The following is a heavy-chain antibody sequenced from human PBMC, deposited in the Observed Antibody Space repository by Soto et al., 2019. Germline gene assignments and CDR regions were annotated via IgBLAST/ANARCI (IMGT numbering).Heavy chain of an antibody. CDR2: IRSKGHNYAT. CDR3: TRDLFSYDYSGILWFDP. D-gene: IGHD3-16*01. J-gene: IGHJ5*02. Sequence: EVQLVESGGGLVQPGGSLKLSCAASGFTFSGSAMYWVRQASGKGLEWVGRIRSKGHNYATEYAASVKGRFTISRDDSKTTAYMQINSLQTEDTAVYYCTRDLFSYDYSGILWFDPWGQGTLVTVSS. V-gene: IGHV3-73*02. CDR1: GFTFSGSA.